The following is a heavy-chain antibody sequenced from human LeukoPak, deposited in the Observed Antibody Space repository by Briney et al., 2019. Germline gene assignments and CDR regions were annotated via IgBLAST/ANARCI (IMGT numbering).Heavy chain of an antibody. V-gene: IGHV1-69*01. CDR1: GGTFSSYA. CDR2: IIPIFGTA. D-gene: IGHD3-22*01. J-gene: IGHJ3*02. Sequence: SSVKVSCKASGGTFSSYAISWVRQAPGQGLEWMGGIIPIFGTANYAQKFQGRVTITADESMSTAYMELSSLRSEDTDVYYCARAYYDSSGYNHAFDIWGQGTMVTVSS. CDR3: ARAYYDSSGYNHAFDI.